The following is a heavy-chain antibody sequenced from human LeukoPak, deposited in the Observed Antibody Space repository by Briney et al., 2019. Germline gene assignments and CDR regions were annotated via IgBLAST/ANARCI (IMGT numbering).Heavy chain of an antibody. CDR1: GYTFTGYY. CDR3: ARAPWYNDSSGYSDY. D-gene: IGHD3-22*01. Sequence: ASVKVSRKASGYTFTGYYMHWVRQAPGQGLEWMGWINPNSGGTNYAQKFQGRVTMTRDTSISTAYMELSRLRSDDTAVYYCARAPWYNDSSGYSDYWSQGTLVTVSP. CDR2: INPNSGGT. V-gene: IGHV1-2*02. J-gene: IGHJ4*02.